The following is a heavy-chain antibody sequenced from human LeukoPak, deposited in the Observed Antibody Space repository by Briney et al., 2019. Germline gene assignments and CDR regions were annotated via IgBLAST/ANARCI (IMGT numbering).Heavy chain of an antibody. J-gene: IGHJ4*02. CDR2: TRSKAYGGTT. Sequence: GGSLRLSCAASGFTFSSYGMHWVRQAPGKGLEWVGFTRSKAYGGTTEYAASVKGRFTISRDDSKSIAYLQMNSLKTEDTAVYYCTRENGDWGDYYFDYWGQGTLVTVSS. V-gene: IGHV3-49*04. D-gene: IGHD4-17*01. CDR3: TRENGDWGDYYFDY. CDR1: GFTFSSYG.